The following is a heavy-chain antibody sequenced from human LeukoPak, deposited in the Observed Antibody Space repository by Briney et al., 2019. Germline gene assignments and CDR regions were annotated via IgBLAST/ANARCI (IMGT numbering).Heavy chain of an antibody. CDR2: INPSGGST. V-gene: IGHV1-46*01. J-gene: IGHJ4*02. CDR3: ARYISTVTGGETVTTQTSDY. Sequence: GASVKVSCKASGYTFTSYYMHWVRQAPGQGLEWMGIINPSGGSTSYAQKFQGRVTMTRDTSTSTVYMELSSLRSEDTAVYYCARYISTVTGGETVTTQTSDYWGQGTLVTVSS. CDR1: GYTFTSYY. D-gene: IGHD4-17*01.